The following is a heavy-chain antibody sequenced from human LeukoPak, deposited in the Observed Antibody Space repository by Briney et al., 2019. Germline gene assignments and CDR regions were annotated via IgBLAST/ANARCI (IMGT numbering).Heavy chain of an antibody. J-gene: IGHJ4*02. CDR2: ISYGGKA. CDR3: ARAPVATPSEFDY. D-gene: IGHD5-12*01. V-gene: IGHV4-39*07. Sequence: SETLSLTCTVSGGSISSSSYYWGWIRQPPGKGPEWIGYISYGGKADYNPSLKSRVAISADTPKNQFSLKLSSTTAADTAVYYCARAPVATPSEFDYWGQGTLVTVSS. CDR1: GGSISSSSYY.